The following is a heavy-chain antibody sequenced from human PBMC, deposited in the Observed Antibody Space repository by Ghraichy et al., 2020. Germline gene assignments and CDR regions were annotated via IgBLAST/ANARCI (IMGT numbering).Heavy chain of an antibody. CDR3: ARTHFWSGYYRGNNWFDP. Sequence: SVKVSCKASGGTFSSYAISWVRQAPGQGLEWMGGIIPIFGTANYAQKFQGRVTITADESTSTAYMELSSLRSEDTAVYYCARTHFWSGYYRGNNWFDPWGQGTLVTVSS. J-gene: IGHJ5*02. D-gene: IGHD3-3*01. CDR1: GGTFSSYA. V-gene: IGHV1-69*13. CDR2: IIPIFGTA.